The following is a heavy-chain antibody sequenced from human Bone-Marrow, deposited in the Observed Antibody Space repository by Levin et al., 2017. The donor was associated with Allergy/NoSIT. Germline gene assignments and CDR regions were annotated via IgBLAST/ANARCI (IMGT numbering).Heavy chain of an antibody. CDR2: INHSGSS. Sequence: SETLSLTCTVSGYSISGNTYYWGWIRQPPGKGLEWIVSINHSGSSYYNPSLKSLVTISVDTSKNQFSLKLSSVTAADTAVYYCARAGRYDYWGQGTLVTVSS. J-gene: IGHJ4*02. CDR1: GYSISGNTYY. V-gene: IGHV4-39*07. D-gene: IGHD3-9*01. CDR3: ARAGRYDY.